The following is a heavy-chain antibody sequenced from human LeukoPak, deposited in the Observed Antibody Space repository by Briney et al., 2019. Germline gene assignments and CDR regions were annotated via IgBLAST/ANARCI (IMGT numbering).Heavy chain of an antibody. D-gene: IGHD3-22*01. V-gene: IGHV1-18*01. CDR3: ARDKRYWGYYYDSSGYPECMDV. Sequence: ASVKVSCKASGYTFTSYGISWVRQSPGQGLEWMGWISAYNGNTNYAQKLQGRVTMTTDTSTSTAYMELRSLRSDDTAVYYCARDKRYWGYYYDSSGYPECMDVWGQGTTVTVSS. CDR1: GYTFTSYG. CDR2: ISAYNGNT. J-gene: IGHJ6*02.